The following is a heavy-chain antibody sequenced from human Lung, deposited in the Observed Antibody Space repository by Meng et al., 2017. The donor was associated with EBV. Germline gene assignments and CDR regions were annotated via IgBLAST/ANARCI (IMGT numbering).Heavy chain of an antibody. J-gene: IGHJ4*02. D-gene: IGHD2-2*01. CDR1: GYSSTTYA. CDR2: INAGNGNT. CDR3: ARTGCSSSSCYDY. V-gene: IGHV1-3*01. Sequence: VQLGRLGLEWKKPGASGKVYCKASGYSSTTYAMHWVRQAPGQRLEWMGWINAGNGNTKYSEKFQSRVTITRDTAASTAYMELSSLRSEDTAVYYCARTGCSSSSCYDYWGQGTLVTVSS.